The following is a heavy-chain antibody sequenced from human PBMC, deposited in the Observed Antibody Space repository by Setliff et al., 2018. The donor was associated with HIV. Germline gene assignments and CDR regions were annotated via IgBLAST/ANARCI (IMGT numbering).Heavy chain of an antibody. CDR1: GGSISSGSYY. V-gene: IGHV4-61*02. CDR2: IYTSGST. J-gene: IGHJ5*02. Sequence: SETLSLTCTVSGGSISSGSYYWSWIRQPAGKGLEWIGRIYTSGSTNYNPSLKSRVTISVDTSKNQFSLKLTSVTAADTAVYYCARGRMGYYGSGSYLPWGQGMLVTVSS. CDR3: ARGRMGYYGSGSYLP. D-gene: IGHD3-10*01.